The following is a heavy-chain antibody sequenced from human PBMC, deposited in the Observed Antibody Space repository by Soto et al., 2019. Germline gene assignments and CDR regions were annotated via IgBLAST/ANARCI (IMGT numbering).Heavy chain of an antibody. J-gene: IGHJ4*02. Sequence: EVQLLESGGGLVQPGGSLRLSCAASGFTFSNYAMSWVRQAPGQGLEWVSGLSDSGVSTSYADSVKGRFTISRDNSMNTQYLQMNTLRAEDTAVYYCAKVSSSWYSGFFDYWGQGTLVTVSS. V-gene: IGHV3-23*01. CDR1: GFTFSNYA. CDR2: LSDSGVST. D-gene: IGHD6-13*01. CDR3: AKVSSSWYSGFFDY.